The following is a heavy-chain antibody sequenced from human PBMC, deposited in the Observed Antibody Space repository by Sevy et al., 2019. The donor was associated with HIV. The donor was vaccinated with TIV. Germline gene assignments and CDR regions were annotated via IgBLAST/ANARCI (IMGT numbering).Heavy chain of an antibody. CDR1: GFTFSTYA. CDR3: AKDRVSGTYYTGDFDY. CDR2: ISLSGGDT. D-gene: IGHD3-10*01. V-gene: IGHV3-23*01. Sequence: GGSLRLSCAASGFTFSTYAMTWVRQAPGKGLEWVSVISLSGGDTDYANSVKGRFTISRDNSKNTLYLQMNSLTAEDTAVYYSAKDRVSGTYYTGDFDYWGQGTLVTVSS. J-gene: IGHJ4*02.